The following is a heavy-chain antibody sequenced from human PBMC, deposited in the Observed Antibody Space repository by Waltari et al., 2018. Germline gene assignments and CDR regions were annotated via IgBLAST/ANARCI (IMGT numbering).Heavy chain of an antibody. J-gene: IGHJ4*02. Sequence: QVQLQESGPGLVKPSETLSLTCTVSGGSINIYYWSWIRQPPGKGLEWIGYVYYTGKTIYNPSLESRVTWSADTSKNQVSLRLRSVTAADTAVYYCARGMSSVWYGPFDYWGQGTLVTVSS. CDR3: ARGMSSVWYGPFDY. CDR1: GGSINIYY. D-gene: IGHD6-19*01. CDR2: VYYTGKT. V-gene: IGHV4-59*08.